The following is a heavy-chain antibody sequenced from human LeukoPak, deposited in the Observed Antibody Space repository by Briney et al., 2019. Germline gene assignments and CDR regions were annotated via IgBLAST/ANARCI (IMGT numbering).Heavy chain of an antibody. Sequence: SETLSCTCAVYAGSFSGYYWSWIRQPPGQGLEWIGETNHSGSTNDHPSLKSRATISVHTSKNQFSLKLSSVTAADTAVYYCAREVRGYDILTGYSYYYYYYMDVWGKGTTVTVSS. D-gene: IGHD3-9*01. CDR1: AGSFSGYY. V-gene: IGHV4-34*04. CDR2: TNHSGST. J-gene: IGHJ6*03. CDR3: AREVRGYDILTGYSYYYYYYMDV.